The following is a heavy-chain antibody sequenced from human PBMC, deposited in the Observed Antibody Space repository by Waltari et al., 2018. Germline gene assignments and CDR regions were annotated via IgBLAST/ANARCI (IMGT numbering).Heavy chain of an antibody. V-gene: IGHV3-21*01. CDR3: ARDGAAAPGHFDY. CDR1: GFTFSSYS. D-gene: IGHD6-13*01. J-gene: IGHJ4*02. Sequence: EVQLVESGGGLVKPGGSLRLSCAASGFTFSSYSMNWVRQAPGTGLEWVSSIRSSSSYIYNADSGKGRFTISRDNAKNSLDLQMNSLRAEDTAVYYCARDGAAAPGHFDYWGQGTLVTVSS. CDR2: IRSSSSYI.